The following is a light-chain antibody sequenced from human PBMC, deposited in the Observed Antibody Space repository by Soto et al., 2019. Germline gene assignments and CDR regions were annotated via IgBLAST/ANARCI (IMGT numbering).Light chain of an antibody. Sequence: EIVMTQSPAALFVSLGERVTLSCRASQSVGKNLAWYQQRPGQGPRLLIFAAADRATDIPVRFSGSGSGTDFTLTISSLQSEDSAIYYCQQYNNWPPWTFSRGTKVEI. CDR1: QSVGKN. J-gene: IGKJ1*01. V-gene: IGKV3-15*01. CDR2: AAA. CDR3: QQYNNWPPWT.